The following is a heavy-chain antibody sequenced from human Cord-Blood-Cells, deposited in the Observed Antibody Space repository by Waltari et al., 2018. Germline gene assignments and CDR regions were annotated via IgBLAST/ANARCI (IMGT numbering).Heavy chain of an antibody. Sequence: QVQLQQWGAGLLKPSETLSLTCAVSGGSFSGSYWSWLRQPPGKGLEWLGEINHSGSTNYNPSLKSRVTISVDTSKNQFSLKLSSVTAADTAVYYCARRTGDRASWYFDLWGRGTLVTVSS. V-gene: IGHV4-34*01. D-gene: IGHD7-27*01. CDR3: ARRTGDRASWYFDL. CDR1: GGSFSGSY. J-gene: IGHJ2*01. CDR2: INHSGST.